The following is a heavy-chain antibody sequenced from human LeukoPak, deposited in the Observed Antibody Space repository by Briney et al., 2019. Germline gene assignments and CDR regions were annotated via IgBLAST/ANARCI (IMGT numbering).Heavy chain of an antibody. CDR1: GYTFTSYA. J-gene: IGHJ4*02. V-gene: IGHV1-3*01. CDR3: ARVGYYDILTGYYPLCY. D-gene: IGHD3-9*01. Sequence: GASVKVSCKASGYTFTSYAMHWVRQAPGQRLEWMGWINAGNGNTKYSQKFQGRVTITRDTSASTAYMELSSLRSEDTAVYYCARVGYYDILTGYYPLCYWGQGTLVTVSS. CDR2: INAGNGNT.